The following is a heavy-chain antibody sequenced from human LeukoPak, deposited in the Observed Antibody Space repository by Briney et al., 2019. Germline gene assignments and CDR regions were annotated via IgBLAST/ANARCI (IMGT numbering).Heavy chain of an antibody. CDR2: IYHSGST. D-gene: IGHD3-22*01. CDR3: ARSGSYYSDSGAFYAFESFHH. CDR1: GYSISSGYY. Sequence: SETLSLTCTVSGYSISSGYYWGWIRQPPGKGLEWIGSIYHSGSTYYNPSLKSRVTISVDTSKNQFSLKLSSVTAADTAVYYCARSGSYYSDSGAFYAFESFHHWGQGTLVTVSP. V-gene: IGHV4-38-2*02. J-gene: IGHJ1*01.